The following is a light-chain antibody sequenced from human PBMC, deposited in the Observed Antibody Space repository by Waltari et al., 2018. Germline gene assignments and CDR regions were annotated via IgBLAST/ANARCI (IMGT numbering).Light chain of an antibody. Sequence: EIVMTQSPATLSVSPGERATLSCRASQSVSSNVAWYQQKPGQAPRLLISGASTRDTGIPARFSVSGSGTEFTLTISSLQSEDFAVYYCQQYNNWPPWTFGQGTKVEIK. V-gene: IGKV3-15*01. CDR3: QQYNNWPPWT. CDR2: GAS. J-gene: IGKJ1*01. CDR1: QSVSSN.